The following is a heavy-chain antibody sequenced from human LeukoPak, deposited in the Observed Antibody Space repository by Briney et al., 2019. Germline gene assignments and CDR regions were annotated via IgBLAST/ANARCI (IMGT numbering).Heavy chain of an antibody. V-gene: IGHV3-11*01. CDR1: GFTFSDYS. J-gene: IGHJ6*02. D-gene: IGHD2/OR15-2a*01. Sequence: GGSLRLSCAASGFTFSDYSINWIRQAPGKGLEWLSYISSSGRTIHYADSVKGRFTISRDNAQKLLYLQMNSLRAEDTAIYYCARDLNTGMDVWGRGTTVTVSS. CDR3: ARDLNTGMDV. CDR2: ISSSGRTI.